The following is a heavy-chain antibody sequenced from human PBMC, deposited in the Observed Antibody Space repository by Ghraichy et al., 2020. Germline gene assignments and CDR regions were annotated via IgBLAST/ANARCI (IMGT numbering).Heavy chain of an antibody. CDR2: IYNSGST. V-gene: IGHV4-59*01. D-gene: IGHD5-24*01. J-gene: IGHJ4*02. CDR3: ARDGDGNPYAGFDY. CDR1: GAPISRFY. Sequence: SETLSLTCTVSGAPISRFYWSWIRQPPGKGLEWIKYIYNSGSTNYDPSLKSRLTISVDTSKNQFSLKLSSATAADTAVYYCARDGDGNPYAGFDYWGQGALVTVSS.